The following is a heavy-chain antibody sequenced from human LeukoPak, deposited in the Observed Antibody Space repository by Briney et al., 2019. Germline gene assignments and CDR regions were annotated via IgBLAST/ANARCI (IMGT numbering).Heavy chain of an antibody. Sequence: GESRMICSKGSGYSFTNYWIGWVRQMPGEGLEWMGINYPGDSDTSYSPSFQGQVTISADKSISTAYLQWSSLKASDTAMYYCARHRRYSGPNRAFDIWGQGTMVTVSS. D-gene: IGHD5-12*01. CDR3: ARHRRYSGPNRAFDI. V-gene: IGHV5-51*01. CDR2: NYPGDSDT. CDR1: GYSFTNYW. J-gene: IGHJ3*02.